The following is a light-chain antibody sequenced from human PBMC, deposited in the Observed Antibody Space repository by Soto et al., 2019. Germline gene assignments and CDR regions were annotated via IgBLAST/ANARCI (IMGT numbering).Light chain of an antibody. CDR2: DDS. CDR1: DIGTKS. V-gene: IGLV3-21*02. J-gene: IGLJ1*01. CDR3: QVWDSTSDHYV. Sequence: SYELTQPPSLAVAPGQTASIACGGNDIGTKSVHWYQQKPGQAPVVVVYDDSDRPLGIPERFSGSNSGNTATLTIRRVEVGDEADHICQVWDSTSDHYVFGTGTKVTVL.